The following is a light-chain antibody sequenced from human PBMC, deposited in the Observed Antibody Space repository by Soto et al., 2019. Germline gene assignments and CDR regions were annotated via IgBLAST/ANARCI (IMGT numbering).Light chain of an antibody. CDR2: AAS. CDR3: EHSYSTPFT. V-gene: IGKV1-39*01. Sequence: DIQMTQSPSSLSASVGDRVTITCRASQSSSSYFNWYQQKPGKAPKLLIYAASSLQNRVPSRFSGSGSGTDFTLNISSLQPEEAATYYCEHSYSTPFTFGGGTKVEIK. J-gene: IGKJ4*01. CDR1: QSSSSY.